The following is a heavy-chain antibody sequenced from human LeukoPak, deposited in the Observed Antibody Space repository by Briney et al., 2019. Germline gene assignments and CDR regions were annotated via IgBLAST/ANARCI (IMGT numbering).Heavy chain of an antibody. V-gene: IGHV3-7*01. D-gene: IGHD3-10*01. Sequence: GGSLRLSRATSGFTFSSYWMSWVRQAPGKGLEWVANIKQDGSEKYYVDSVKGRFTISRDNAKNSLYLQMNSLRAEDTAVYYCARDRGTPGYYYYGMDVWGQGTTVTVSS. CDR1: GFTFSSYW. J-gene: IGHJ6*02. CDR2: IKQDGSEK. CDR3: ARDRGTPGYYYYGMDV.